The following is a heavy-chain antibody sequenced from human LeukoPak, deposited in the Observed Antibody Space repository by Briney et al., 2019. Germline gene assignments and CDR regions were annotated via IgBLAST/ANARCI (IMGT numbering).Heavy chain of an antibody. D-gene: IGHD1-26*01. CDR1: GESLSKYY. CDR2: INHRGST. V-gene: IGHV4-34*01. Sequence: SETLSLTCAVYGESLSKYYWTWIRQSPGKGLEWIGEINHRGSTNLNPSLKSRVTLSVDTSKHQFSLKLTSVTAADAAVYYCASSVGSTDYWGQGTLVTVSS. J-gene: IGHJ4*02. CDR3: ASSVGSTDY.